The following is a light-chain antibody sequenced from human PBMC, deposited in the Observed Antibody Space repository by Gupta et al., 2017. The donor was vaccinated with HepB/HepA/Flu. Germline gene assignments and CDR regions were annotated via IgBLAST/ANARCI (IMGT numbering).Light chain of an antibody. J-gene: IGKJ1*01. CDR1: QSISSY. Sequence: DIQMTQSPSSLSASVGDRVTITCRASQSISSYLNWYQQKPGKAPKLLIYAASSLQSGVPSRLSGSGSGTDFTLTISSLQPEDFATFYCQQSYSNPWTFGQGTKVEIK. CDR3: QQSYSNPWT. V-gene: IGKV1-39*01. CDR2: AAS.